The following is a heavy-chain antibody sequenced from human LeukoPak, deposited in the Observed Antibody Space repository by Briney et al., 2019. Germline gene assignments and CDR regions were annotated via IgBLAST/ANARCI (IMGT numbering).Heavy chain of an antibody. CDR3: GADLTMVRGVPRWFDP. V-gene: IGHV1-8*03. J-gene: IGHJ5*02. D-gene: IGHD3-10*01. Sequence: ASVKVSCKASGYTFTSYDINWVRQATGQGLEWMGWMNPNSGNTGYAQKLQGRVNITRNTSISTAYMELSSLRSEDTAVYYCGADLTMVRGVPRWFDPWGQGTLVTVSS. CDR1: GYTFTSYD. CDR2: MNPNSGNT.